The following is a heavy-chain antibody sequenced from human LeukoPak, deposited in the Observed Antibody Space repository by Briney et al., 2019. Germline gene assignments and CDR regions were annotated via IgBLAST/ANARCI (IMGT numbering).Heavy chain of an antibody. CDR3: ATPGCGTDNWFDA. V-gene: IGHV4-34*01. CDR1: GGSFSGYY. J-gene: IGHJ5*01. Sequence: PSETLSLTCAVYGGSFSGYYWSWIRQPPGKGLEWIGEINHSGSTNYNPSLKSRVTISVDTSKNQFSLKLSSVTAADTAVYYCATPGCGTDNWFDAWGHGTLVTVSS. CDR2: INHSGST.